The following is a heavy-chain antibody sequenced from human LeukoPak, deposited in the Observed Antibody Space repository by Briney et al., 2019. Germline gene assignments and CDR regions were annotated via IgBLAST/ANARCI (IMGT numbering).Heavy chain of an antibody. Sequence: GGSLRLSCAASGFAFSDYSMNWVRQAPGKGLEWVANTRGSGSGMGSGNYYAGSVKGRFTISRDNAKNSLYLQMSSLRAEDTVFYYWARDDNGEFDYGGRGPLVTVPS. D-gene: IGHD3-10*01. CDR1: GFAFSDYS. CDR2: TRGSGSGM. CDR3: ARDDNGEFDY. J-gene: IGHJ4*02. V-gene: IGHV3-21*05.